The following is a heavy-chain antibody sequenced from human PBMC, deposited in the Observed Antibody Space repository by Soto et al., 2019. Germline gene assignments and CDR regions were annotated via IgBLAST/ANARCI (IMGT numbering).Heavy chain of an antibody. V-gene: IGHV3-64*01. CDR3: ARGAQQLVLTDAFDI. CDR2: ISSNGGST. D-gene: IGHD6-13*01. Sequence: GGSLRLSCAASGFTFSSYAMHWVRQAPGKGLEYVSAISSNGGSTYYANSVKGRFTISRDNSKNTLYLQMGSLRAEDMAVYYCARGAQQLVLTDAFDIWGQGTVVTVSS. J-gene: IGHJ3*02. CDR1: GFTFSSYA.